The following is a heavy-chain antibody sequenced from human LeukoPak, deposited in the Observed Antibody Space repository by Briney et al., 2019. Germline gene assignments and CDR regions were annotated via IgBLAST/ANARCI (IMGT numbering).Heavy chain of an antibody. V-gene: IGHV3-21*01. Sequence: KTGGSLRLSCAASGLTFSSYSMNWVRQAPGKGLEWVSSISSSSSYIYYADSVKGRFTISRDNAKNSLYLQMNSLRAEDTAVYYCARGEGTYYLDYWGQGTLVTVSS. CDR3: ARGEGTYYLDY. CDR2: ISSSSSYI. J-gene: IGHJ4*02. CDR1: GLTFSSYS.